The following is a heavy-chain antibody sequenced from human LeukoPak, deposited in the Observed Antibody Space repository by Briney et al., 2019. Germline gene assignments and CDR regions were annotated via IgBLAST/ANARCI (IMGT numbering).Heavy chain of an antibody. V-gene: IGHV4-34*01. D-gene: IGHD3-9*01. CDR3: ARGPLVGFFACLLPPTFNY. Sequence: SETLSLTCAVYGGSFSGYYWSWIRQPPGKGLEWIGEINHSGSTNYNPSLKSRVTISVDTSKNQFSLKLSSVTAADTAVYYCARGPLVGFFACLLPPTFNYGGRGTRVTVPS. CDR2: INHSGST. J-gene: IGHJ4*02. CDR1: GGSFSGYY.